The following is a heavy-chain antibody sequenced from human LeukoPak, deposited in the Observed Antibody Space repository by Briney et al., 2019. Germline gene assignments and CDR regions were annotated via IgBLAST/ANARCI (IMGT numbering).Heavy chain of an antibody. CDR3: ARGGRVVVVPAAIIRNWFGP. Sequence: SETLSLTCTVSGGSISSYYWSWIRQPAGKGLEGIGRIYTSGSTNYNPSLKSRVTMSVDTSKNQFSLKLSSVTAADTAVYYCARGGRVVVVPAAIIRNWFGPWGQGTLVTVSS. CDR1: GGSISSYY. J-gene: IGHJ5*02. D-gene: IGHD2-2*01. V-gene: IGHV4-4*07. CDR2: IYTSGST.